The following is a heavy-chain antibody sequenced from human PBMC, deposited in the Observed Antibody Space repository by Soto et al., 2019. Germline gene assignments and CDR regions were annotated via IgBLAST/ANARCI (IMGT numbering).Heavy chain of an antibody. Sequence: ASAKVSCKASGYTFTSYAIYWVRQAPGQRLEWMGWINTVDGNTKYSQKFQGRVTITRDTSASTAYMELSSLRAEDTAVYYCAYLGYCSGGSCYQAKAPGYFQHWGQGTLVTVSS. J-gene: IGHJ1*01. CDR1: GYTFTSYA. CDR2: INTVDGNT. CDR3: AYLGYCSGGSCYQAKAPGYFQH. V-gene: IGHV1-3*04. D-gene: IGHD2-15*01.